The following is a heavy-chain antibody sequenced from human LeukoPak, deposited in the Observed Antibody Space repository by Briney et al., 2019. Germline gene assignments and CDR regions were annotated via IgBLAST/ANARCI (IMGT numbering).Heavy chain of an antibody. V-gene: IGHV4-61*02. CDR2: IYTSGST. CDR1: GGSISSGSYY. Sequence: SETLSLTCTVSGGSISSGSYYWSWIRQPAGKGLEWIGRIYTSGSTNYNPSPKSRVTISVDTSKNQFSLKLSSVTAADTAVYYCAREEGAAGPSYHYYMDVWGKGTTVTVSS. J-gene: IGHJ6*03. CDR3: AREEGAAGPSYHYYMDV. D-gene: IGHD6-13*01.